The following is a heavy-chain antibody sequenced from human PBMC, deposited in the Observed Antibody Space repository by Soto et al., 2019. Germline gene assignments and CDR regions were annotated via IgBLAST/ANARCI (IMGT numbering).Heavy chain of an antibody. Sequence: QLHLRESGPGLVKPSETLSLPCTVSGGSITSSSYYWGWIRQPPGKGLGWIGSIYYSGSTYYNPSLKSRVTISVDTSKNQFSLKLSSVTAADTAVYYCATQEVGGSYVYTFDPWGQGTLVTVSS. V-gene: IGHV4-39*01. J-gene: IGHJ5*02. CDR1: GGSITSSSYY. D-gene: IGHD1-26*01. CDR3: ATQEVGGSYVYTFDP. CDR2: IYYSGST.